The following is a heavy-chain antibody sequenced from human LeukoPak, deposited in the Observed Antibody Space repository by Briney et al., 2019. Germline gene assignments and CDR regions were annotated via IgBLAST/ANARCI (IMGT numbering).Heavy chain of an antibody. D-gene: IGHD6-13*01. Sequence: SETLSLTCAVCGGSFSGYYWSWIRQPPGKGLEWIGEINHSGSTNYNPSPKSRVTISVDTSKNQFSLKLSSVTAADTAVYYCARALSSSWYKNWFDPWGQGTLVTVSS. V-gene: IGHV4-34*01. CDR3: ARALSSSWYKNWFDP. J-gene: IGHJ5*02. CDR1: GGSFSGYY. CDR2: INHSGST.